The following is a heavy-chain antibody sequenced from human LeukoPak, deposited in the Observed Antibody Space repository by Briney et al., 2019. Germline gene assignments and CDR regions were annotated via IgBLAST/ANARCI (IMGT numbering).Heavy chain of an antibody. V-gene: IGHV3-21*04. CDR3: AAQRGDYYSSRGPYPPFHF. CDR2: ISSSSSYI. J-gene: IGHJ4*02. D-gene: IGHD3-22*01. CDR1: GFTFSSYS. Sequence: PGGSLRLSCAASGFTFSSYSMNWVRQAPGKGLEWVSSISSSSSYIYYADSVKGRFTISRDNSKNTLYLQMNSLRAEDTAVYYCAAQRGDYYSSRGPYPPFHFWGQGTLVTVSS.